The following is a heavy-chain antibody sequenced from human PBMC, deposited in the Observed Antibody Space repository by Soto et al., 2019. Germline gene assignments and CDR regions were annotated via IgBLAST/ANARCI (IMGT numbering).Heavy chain of an antibody. CDR3: ARVVVVVVAATAWFDP. CDR1: GGSISSGDYY. CDR2: IYYSGST. J-gene: IGHJ5*02. V-gene: IGHV4-30-4*01. Sequence: QVQLQESGPGLVKPSQTLSLTCTVSGGSISSGDYYWSWIRQPPGKGLEWIGYIYYSGSTYYNPSLKSRVTISVDTSKNQFPLKLSSVTAADTAVYYCARVVVVVVAATAWFDPWGQGTLVTVSS. D-gene: IGHD2-15*01.